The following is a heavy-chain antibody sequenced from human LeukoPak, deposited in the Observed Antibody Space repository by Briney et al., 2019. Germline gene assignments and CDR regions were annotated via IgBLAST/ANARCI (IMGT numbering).Heavy chain of an antibody. V-gene: IGHV3-30*19. Sequence: GGSLRLSCAASGFTFSSYGMHWVRQAPGKGLEWVALISFDGSDKYYADSVKGRCTISRDNSKNTLYLQMSSLRAEDTAVYYCAGRNHYDSKEIDYWGQGTLVTVSS. CDR3: AGRNHYDSKEIDY. CDR1: GFTFSSYG. CDR2: ISFDGSDK. D-gene: IGHD3-22*01. J-gene: IGHJ4*02.